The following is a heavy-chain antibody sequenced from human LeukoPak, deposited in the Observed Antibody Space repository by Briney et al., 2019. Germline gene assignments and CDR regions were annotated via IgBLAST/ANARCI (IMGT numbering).Heavy chain of an antibody. J-gene: IGHJ5*02. CDR3: ALAYCGGDCYPP. V-gene: IGHV1-2*02. CDR2: INPNSGGT. CDR1: GYTFTGYY. Sequence: ASVKVSCKASGYTFTGYYMHWVRQAHGQGLEWMGWINPNSGGTNYAQTFQGRVTMTRDTSISTAYMELSRLRSDDTAVSYCALAYCGGDCYPPWGQGTLVTVSS. D-gene: IGHD2-21*02.